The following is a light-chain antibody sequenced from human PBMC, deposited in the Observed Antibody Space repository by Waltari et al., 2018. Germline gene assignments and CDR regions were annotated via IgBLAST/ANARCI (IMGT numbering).Light chain of an antibody. J-gene: IGLJ1*01. CDR3: YSAADNNVGV. Sequence: SYELTQPSSVSVSPGQTASITCSGDLLAKTYARWFQQKPGQAPVLVIFKENERPSGIPERSSGSSSETAVTLTISGAEVEAESDYYCYSAADNNVGVFGPGNKVTVL. V-gene: IGLV3-27*01. CDR1: LLAKTY. CDR2: KEN.